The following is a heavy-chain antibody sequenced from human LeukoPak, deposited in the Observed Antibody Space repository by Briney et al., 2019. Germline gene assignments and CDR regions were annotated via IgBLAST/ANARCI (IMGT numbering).Heavy chain of an antibody. Sequence: GGSLRLSCAASGLTFSSYWMSWVRQAPGKGLEWVASIKEDGSDKYYVDSVKGRFTISRDNTKNSLYLQMNSLRAEDTAVYYCARDRVSYSYGYTCFDYWGQGTLVTVSS. V-gene: IGHV3-7*01. J-gene: IGHJ4*02. CDR2: IKEDGSDK. CDR1: GLTFSSYW. CDR3: ARDRVSYSYGYTCFDY. D-gene: IGHD5-18*01.